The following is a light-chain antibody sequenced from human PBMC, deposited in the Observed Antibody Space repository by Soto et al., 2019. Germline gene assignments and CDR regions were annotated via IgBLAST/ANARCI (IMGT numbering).Light chain of an antibody. Sequence: QSVLTQPASVSGSPGQSITISCTGTSSDVGSYNLVSWYQQHPGKAPKLMIYEGSKRPSGVSNRFSGSKSGNTASLTISGLQPEDEATYFCSSATNTDTLVVFGGGTKLTVL. CDR1: SSDVGSYNL. CDR2: EGS. J-gene: IGLJ2*01. V-gene: IGLV2-14*02. CDR3: SSATNTDTLVV.